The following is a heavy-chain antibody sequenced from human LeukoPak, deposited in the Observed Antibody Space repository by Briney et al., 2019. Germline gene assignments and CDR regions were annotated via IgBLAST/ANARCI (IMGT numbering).Heavy chain of an antibody. D-gene: IGHD1-14*01. CDR1: GFTFSSYG. J-gene: IGHJ3*02. CDR3: ARVKNPEYAFDI. CDR2: IRYDGSNK. V-gene: IGHV3-30*02. Sequence: GGSLRLSCAASGFTFSSYGMHWVRQAPGKGLEWVAFIRYDGSNKYYADSVKGRFTISRDNAKNSLYLQMNSLRAEDTAVYYCARVKNPEYAFDIWGQGTMVTVSS.